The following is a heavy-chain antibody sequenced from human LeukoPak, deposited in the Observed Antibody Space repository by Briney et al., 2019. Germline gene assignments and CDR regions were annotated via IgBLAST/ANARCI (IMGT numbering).Heavy chain of an antibody. D-gene: IGHD2-21*02. CDR2: ISGSGGST. J-gene: IGHJ4*02. V-gene: IGHV3-23*01. Sequence: GGSLRLSCAASGFTFGGFAMSWVRQAPGKGLEWVSAISGSGGSTYYADSVKGRFTISRDNSKNTLYLQMNSLRAEDTAVYYCARSDIVVVTAIDDYWGQGTLVTVSS. CDR3: ARSDIVVVTAIDDY. CDR1: GFTFGGFA.